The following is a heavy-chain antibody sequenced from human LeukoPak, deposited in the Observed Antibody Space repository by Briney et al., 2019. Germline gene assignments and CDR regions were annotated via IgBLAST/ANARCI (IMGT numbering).Heavy chain of an antibody. CDR2: IKSKTEGGTT. Sequence: TWLRQPPGKGLEWLGRIKSKTEGGTTDYAAPVKGRFTISRDDSKNTVYLQMNRLITEDTAVYYCTTDPTYWGQGTLVTVSS. CDR3: TTDPTY. J-gene: IGHJ4*02. V-gene: IGHV3-15*01.